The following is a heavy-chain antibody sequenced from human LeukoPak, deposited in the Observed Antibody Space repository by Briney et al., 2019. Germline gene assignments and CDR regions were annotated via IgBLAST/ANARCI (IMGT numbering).Heavy chain of an antibody. D-gene: IGHD7-27*01. Sequence: GGSLRLSCAASGFTFSSYTMTWVRHAPGKGLEWVSSISGSGGATYYADSVKGRFTISRDNSKNTLYLQMNSLRAEDTAVYYCASKMRWGEDAFDIWGQGTMVTVSS. CDR2: ISGSGGAT. CDR1: GFTFSSYT. V-gene: IGHV3-23*01. CDR3: ASKMRWGEDAFDI. J-gene: IGHJ3*02.